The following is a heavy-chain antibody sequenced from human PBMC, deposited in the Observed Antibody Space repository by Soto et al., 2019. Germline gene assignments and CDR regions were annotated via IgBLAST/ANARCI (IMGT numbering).Heavy chain of an antibody. Sequence: SETLSLTCTVSGGSISSTNYYWGWIRQPPGKGLEWIGSIHYSGSTYYNPSLKSRVTISVDTSKNQFSLKLSSVTAADTAVYYCARSGSYYFDYWGQGTLVTVSS. V-gene: IGHV4-39*07. CDR1: GGSISSTNYY. CDR2: IHYSGST. CDR3: ARSGSYYFDY. J-gene: IGHJ4*02. D-gene: IGHD1-26*01.